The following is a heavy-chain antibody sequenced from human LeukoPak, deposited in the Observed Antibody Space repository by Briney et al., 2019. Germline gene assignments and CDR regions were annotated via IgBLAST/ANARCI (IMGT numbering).Heavy chain of an antibody. J-gene: IGHJ4*02. D-gene: IGHD1-26*01. CDR3: ARGPAGGPYFDY. CDR1: GGSISSYY. V-gene: IGHV4-59*01. CDR2: IYYSGST. Sequence: WVTLALTCTVSGGSISSYYWSWIRQPPGKGLEWIGYIYYSGSTNYNPSLKSRVTISVDTSKNQFSLKLSSVTAADTAVYYCARGPAGGPYFDYWGQGTLVTVSS.